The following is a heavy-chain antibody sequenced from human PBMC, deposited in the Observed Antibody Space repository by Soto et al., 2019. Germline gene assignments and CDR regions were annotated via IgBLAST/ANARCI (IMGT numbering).Heavy chain of an antibody. J-gene: IGHJ6*02. V-gene: IGHV4-39*01. CDR2: IYYSGST. CDR3: ASQASPYYYYGMDV. Sequence: SETLSLTCTVSGGSISSSSYYWGWIRQPPGKGLEWIGSIYYSGSTFYNPSLKSRVTISVDTSKNQFSLKLSSVTAADTAVFYCASQASPYYYYGMDVWGQGTTVT. CDR1: GGSISSSSYY.